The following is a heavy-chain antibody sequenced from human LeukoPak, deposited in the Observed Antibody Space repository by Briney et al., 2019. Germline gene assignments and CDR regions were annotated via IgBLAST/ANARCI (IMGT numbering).Heavy chain of an antibody. CDR2: ISWNSGSI. Sequence: GGSLRLSCAASGFTFDDYAIHWVRQAPGKGLEWVSGISWNSGSIGYADSVKGRFTISRDNAKNSLYLQMNSLRAEDTALYYCAKASGIVVVPAAIDYWGQGTLVTVSS. J-gene: IGHJ4*02. CDR3: AKASGIVVVPAAIDY. V-gene: IGHV3-9*01. CDR1: GFTFDDYA. D-gene: IGHD2-2*01.